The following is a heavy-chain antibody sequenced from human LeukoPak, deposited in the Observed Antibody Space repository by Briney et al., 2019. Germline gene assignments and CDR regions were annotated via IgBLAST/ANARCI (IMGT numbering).Heavy chain of an antibody. CDR1: GFTFNNYA. D-gene: IGHD3-10*01. Sequence: GGSLRLSCAASGFTFNNYAMSWVRQAPGKGLEWVSTIRGNDGDTYYADSVRGRFTISRDNSKNTLYLQMNSLRAEDTAVYYCAKVGGWSYFDYWGQGTLVTVSS. V-gene: IGHV3-23*01. CDR3: AKVGGWSYFDY. CDR2: IRGNDGDT. J-gene: IGHJ4*02.